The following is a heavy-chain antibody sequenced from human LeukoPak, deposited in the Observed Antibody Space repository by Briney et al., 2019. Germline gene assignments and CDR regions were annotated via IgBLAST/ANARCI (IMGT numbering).Heavy chain of an antibody. CDR2: VYYSGST. Sequence: SETLSLTCTVSGGSISSSISYWGWIRQPPEKGLEWIGNVYYSGSTYYNPSLKSRVTISVDTSKSRFSLKLSSVTAADTAVYYCARYYCGGDCYSGYFDYWGQGTLVTVSS. CDR3: ARYYCGGDCYSGYFDY. CDR1: GGSISSSISY. V-gene: IGHV4-39*01. J-gene: IGHJ4*02. D-gene: IGHD2-21*02.